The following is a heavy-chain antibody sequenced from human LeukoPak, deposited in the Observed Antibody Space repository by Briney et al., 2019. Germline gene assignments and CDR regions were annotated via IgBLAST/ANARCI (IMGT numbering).Heavy chain of an antibody. CDR3: ARQLSSSWLYFDY. CDR1: GGSISSYY. D-gene: IGHD6-13*01. CDR2: IYYSGST. J-gene: IGHJ4*02. Sequence: SETLSLTCTVSGGSISSYYWSWIRQPPGKGLEWIGYIYYSGSTDYNPSLKSRVTISVDTSKNQFSLKLSSVTAADAAVYYCARQLSSSWLYFDYWGQGTLVTVSS. V-gene: IGHV4-59*01.